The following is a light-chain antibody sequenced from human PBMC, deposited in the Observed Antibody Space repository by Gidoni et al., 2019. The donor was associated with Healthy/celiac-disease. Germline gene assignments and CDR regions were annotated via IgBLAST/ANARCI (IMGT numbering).Light chain of an antibody. CDR2: DAS. Sequence: EIVLTQSPATLSLSPGERATLSCRASQSFSSYLAWYQQKPGQAPRLLIYDASNRATGIPARFSGSGSGTDFTLTISSLEPEDFAVYYCQQRSNWVTFGGXTKVEIK. CDR3: QQRSNWVT. CDR1: QSFSSY. J-gene: IGKJ4*01. V-gene: IGKV3-11*01.